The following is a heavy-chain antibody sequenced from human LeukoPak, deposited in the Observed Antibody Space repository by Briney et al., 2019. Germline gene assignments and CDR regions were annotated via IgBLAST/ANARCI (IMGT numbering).Heavy chain of an antibody. CDR1: GYTFTSYG. Sequence: ASVKVSCKASGYTFTSYGISWVRQAPGQGLEWMGWISAYNGNTNYAQKFQGRVTMTTDTSTSTAYMELRSLRSDDTAVYYCAQETYGSGSYYSQFDYWGQGTLVTVSS. J-gene: IGHJ4*02. V-gene: IGHV1-18*01. CDR3: AQETYGSGSYYSQFDY. D-gene: IGHD3-10*01. CDR2: ISAYNGNT.